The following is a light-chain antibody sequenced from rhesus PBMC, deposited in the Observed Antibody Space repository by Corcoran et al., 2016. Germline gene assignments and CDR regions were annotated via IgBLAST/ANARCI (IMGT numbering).Light chain of an antibody. J-gene: IGKJ4*01. Sequence: DIQMTQSPSSLSASVGDRVTITCRASENVKNYLYWYQQKQGKAPKLLIYKASTLESGVPSRFSGSGSGTDFTLTISSLQPEDCATYYCQHSYGMPLTFGGGTKVELK. CDR2: KAS. V-gene: IGKV1-74*01. CDR3: QHSYGMPLT. CDR1: ENVKNY.